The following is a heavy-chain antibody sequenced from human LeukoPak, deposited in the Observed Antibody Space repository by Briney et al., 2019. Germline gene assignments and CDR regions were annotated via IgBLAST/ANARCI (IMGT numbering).Heavy chain of an antibody. CDR3: ARAITMVRGVNYYYYGMDV. J-gene: IGHJ6*02. Sequence: GESLKISCKGSGYSFTSYWIGWVRQMPGKGLEWMGVIYPGDSDTRYSPSFQGQVTISADKSISTAYLQWSSLKASDTAMYYCARAITMVRGVNYYYYGMDVWGQGTTVTVSS. V-gene: IGHV5-51*01. CDR1: GYSFTSYW. D-gene: IGHD3-10*01. CDR2: IYPGDSDT.